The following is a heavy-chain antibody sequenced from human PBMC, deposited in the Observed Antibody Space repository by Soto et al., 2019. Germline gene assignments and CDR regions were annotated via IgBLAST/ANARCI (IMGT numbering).Heavy chain of an antibody. CDR3: AGRRVFYSTLYGMDV. CDR2: IDPSDSYT. D-gene: IGHD6-13*01. V-gene: IGHV5-10-1*01. CDR1: GYSFTSYW. Sequence: PGESLKISCKGSGYSFTSYWISWVRQMPGKGLEWMGRIDPSDSYTNYSPSFQGHVTISADKSISTAYLQWSSLKASDTAMYYCAGRRVFYSTLYGMDVWGQGTTVTVSS. J-gene: IGHJ6*02.